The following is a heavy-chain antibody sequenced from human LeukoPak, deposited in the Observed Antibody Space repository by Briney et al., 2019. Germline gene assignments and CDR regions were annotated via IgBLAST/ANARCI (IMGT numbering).Heavy chain of an antibody. J-gene: IGHJ6*02. CDR2: IGTAGDT. Sequence: PGGSLRRSCATSGFTFSSYDMHWVRQATGKGLEWVSAIGTAGDTYYPGSVKGRFTISRENAKNSLYLQMNSLRAGDTAVYYCARVETDSSGWPYGMDVWGQGTTVTVSS. D-gene: IGHD6-19*01. CDR3: ARVETDSSGWPYGMDV. V-gene: IGHV3-13*01. CDR1: GFTFSSYD.